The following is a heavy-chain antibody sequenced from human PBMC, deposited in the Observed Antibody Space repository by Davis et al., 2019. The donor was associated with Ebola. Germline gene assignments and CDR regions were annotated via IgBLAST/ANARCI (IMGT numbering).Heavy chain of an antibody. J-gene: IGHJ3*02. CDR3: ARSVCSSTSCYFISGAFDI. V-gene: IGHV4-59*01. CDR1: GGSISSYY. CDR2: IYYSGST. Sequence: MPSETLSLTCTVSGGSISSYYWSWIRQPPGKGLEWIGYIYYSGSTNYNPSLKSRVTISVDTSKNQFSLKLSSVTAADTAVYYCARSVCSSTSCYFISGAFDIWGQGTMVTVSS. D-gene: IGHD2-2*01.